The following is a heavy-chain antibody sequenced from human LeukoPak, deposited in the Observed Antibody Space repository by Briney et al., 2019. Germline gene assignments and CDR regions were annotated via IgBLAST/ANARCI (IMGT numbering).Heavy chain of an antibody. CDR1: GGTFSSYA. V-gene: IGHV1-69*04. J-gene: IGHJ4*02. D-gene: IGHD6-6*01. CDR2: IIPTLGIA. Sequence: SVTVSCKASGGTFSSYAISWVRQAPGQGLEWMGRIIPTLGIANYAQKFQGRVTITADKSTSTAYMELSSLRSEDTAVYYCASGEYSRTRLGYWGEGPLVTVSS. CDR3: ASGEYSRTRLGY.